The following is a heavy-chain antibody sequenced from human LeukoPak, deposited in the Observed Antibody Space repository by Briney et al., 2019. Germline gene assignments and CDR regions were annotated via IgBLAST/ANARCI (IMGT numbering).Heavy chain of an antibody. CDR1: GFTFNNCW. CDR3: ARDYVCGSSDSDY. J-gene: IGHJ4*01. Sequence: GGSLRLSCAASGFTFNNCWMIWLRQTPGGGREGVGNIRPGGSDKFCVDSVEGVFTISRDNAKNSLFLQMTSLRVEYTAIYYCARDYVCGSSDSDYWGQGTLVTVSS. D-gene: IGHD6-25*01. CDR2: IRPGGSDK. V-gene: IGHV3-7*01.